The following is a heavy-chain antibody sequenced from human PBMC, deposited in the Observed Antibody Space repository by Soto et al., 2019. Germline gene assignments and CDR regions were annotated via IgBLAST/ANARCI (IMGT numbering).Heavy chain of an antibody. J-gene: IGHJ6*02. CDR1: GFTFDDYA. V-gene: IGHV3-9*01. CDR3: AKDISSGGSSGFYGMDV. CDR2: ISWNSGSI. D-gene: IGHD2-15*01. Sequence: GGSLRLSCAASGFTFDDYAMHWVRQAPGKGLEWVSGISWNSGSIGYADSVKGRFTISRDNAKNSLYLQMNSLRAEDTALYYCAKDISSGGSSGFYGMDVWGQGTTVTSP.